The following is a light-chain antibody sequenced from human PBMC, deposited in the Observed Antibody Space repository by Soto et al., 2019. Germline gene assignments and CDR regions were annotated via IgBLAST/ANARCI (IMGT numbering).Light chain of an antibody. V-gene: IGLV2-14*01. CDR1: SSDVGSYNY. Sequence: QSVLTQPASVSGSPGQSITISCTGTSSDVGSYNYVSWYQQNPGKAPKLIIHDVSSRPSGVSNRFSGSKSGNTASLTISGLQAEDEANYYCSSYTSTNTLIFGGGTKLTVL. CDR2: DVS. J-gene: IGLJ2*01. CDR3: SSYTSTNTLI.